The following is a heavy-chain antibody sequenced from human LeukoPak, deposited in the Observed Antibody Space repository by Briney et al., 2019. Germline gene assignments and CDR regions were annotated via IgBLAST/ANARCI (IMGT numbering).Heavy chain of an antibody. J-gene: IGHJ3*01. CDR3: ARCTASCYANAFDV. V-gene: IGHV3-23*01. D-gene: IGHD2-2*01. CDR2: INGGGDAT. Sequence: PGGSLRLSCVTSGFTFNNNAMSWVRQAPGKGLEWVSAINGGGDATEYADSVKGRFTISRDNSKNTLYLQMNSLRPDDTAVYYCARCTASCYANAFDVWGQGTLLTVPS. CDR1: GFTFNNNA.